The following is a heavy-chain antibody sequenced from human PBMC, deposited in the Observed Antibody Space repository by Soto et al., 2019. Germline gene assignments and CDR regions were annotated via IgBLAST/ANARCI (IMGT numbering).Heavy chain of an antibody. V-gene: IGHV3-30-3*01. CDR1: GFTFSSYA. CDR3: ARSTGRASYYYYGMDV. CDR2: ISDDGNNK. Sequence: QVQLVESGGGMVQPGRSLRLSCAASGFTFSSYAMHWVRQAPGKGLEWVAVISDDGNNKYYADSVKGRFTISRDNSKNTLYLQMNSLRAEDTAVYCCARSTGRASYYYYGMDVWGQGTTVTVSS. J-gene: IGHJ6*02.